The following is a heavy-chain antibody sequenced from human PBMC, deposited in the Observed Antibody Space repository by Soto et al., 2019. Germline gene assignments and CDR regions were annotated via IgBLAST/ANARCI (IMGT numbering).Heavy chain of an antibody. CDR1: GGSISSGGYS. Sequence: SETLSLTCAVSGGSISSGGYSWSWIRQPTGKGLEWIGYIYHSGSTYYNPSLKSRVTISVDRSKNQFSLKLSSVTAADTAVYCCARANSGYVRFDYWGQGTLVTVSS. D-gene: IGHD5-12*01. V-gene: IGHV4-30-2*01. CDR2: IYHSGST. CDR3: ARANSGYVRFDY. J-gene: IGHJ4*02.